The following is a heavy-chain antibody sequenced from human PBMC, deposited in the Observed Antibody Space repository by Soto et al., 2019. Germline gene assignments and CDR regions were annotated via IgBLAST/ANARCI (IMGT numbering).Heavy chain of an antibody. CDR1: GFTFSSYE. CDR2: ISNTGSTI. J-gene: IGHJ4*02. V-gene: IGHV3-48*03. CDR3: AREAEMATVYSPRHFDY. Sequence: EVQLVESGEGLVQPGGSLRLSCAASGFTFSSYEMNWVRQAPGKGLEWISYISNTGSTIYYADSVKGRFIISRDNAKNSLYLQMNSLGAEDTAVYYCAREAEMATVYSPRHFDYWGQGTLVSVSS. D-gene: IGHD2-21*01.